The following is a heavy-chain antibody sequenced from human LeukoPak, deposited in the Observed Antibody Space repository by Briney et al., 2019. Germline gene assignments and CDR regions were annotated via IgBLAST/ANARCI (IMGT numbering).Heavy chain of an antibody. CDR1: GFTFSNYW. CDR2: MNIVGSEK. CDR3: ARDPVEWELLLDY. Sequence: GGSLRLSCAASGFTFSNYWIGWVRQAPGRRLEWVANMNIVGSEKYYADSVKGRFSISRDNARNSVYLQMASLRVEDTAVYYCARDPVEWELLLDYWGQGTLVTVSS. D-gene: IGHD1-26*01. V-gene: IGHV3-7*01. J-gene: IGHJ4*02.